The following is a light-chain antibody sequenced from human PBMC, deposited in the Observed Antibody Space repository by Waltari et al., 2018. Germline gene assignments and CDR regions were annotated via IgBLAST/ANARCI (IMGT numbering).Light chain of an antibody. V-gene: IGLV2-14*03. Sequence: QSALTQPASVSGSPGQSITISCTGTSSGVGSYNYVSWYQQHPGKAPKLMIYDVSYRPSGVSNRFSGSKSGNTASLTISGLQAEDEADYYCSSYITTNTLELFGGGTSLTVL. CDR2: DVS. CDR3: SSYITTNTLEL. J-gene: IGLJ2*01. CDR1: SSGVGSYNY.